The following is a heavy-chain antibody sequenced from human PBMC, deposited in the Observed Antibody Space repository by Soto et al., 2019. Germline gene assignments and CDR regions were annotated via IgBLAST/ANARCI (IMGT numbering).Heavy chain of an antibody. CDR3: ARVRFSQTTYYFYHMDV. Sequence: SETLSLTCAVYGGSFSGYYWSWIRQPPGKGLEWIGEINHSGSTNYNPSLKSRVTISVDTSKNQFSLKLSSVTPEDTAVYYCARVRFSQTTYYFYHMDVWAKGTTVTVS. CDR2: INHSGST. D-gene: IGHD3-3*01. J-gene: IGHJ6*03. V-gene: IGHV4-34*01. CDR1: GGSFSGYY.